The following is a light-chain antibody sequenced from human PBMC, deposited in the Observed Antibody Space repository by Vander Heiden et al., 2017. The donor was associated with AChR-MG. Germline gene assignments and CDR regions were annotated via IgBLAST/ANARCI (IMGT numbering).Light chain of an antibody. V-gene: IGLV2-14*03. CDR2: DVS. CDR1: SSDVGGYNY. J-gene: IGLJ2*01. CDR3: SSYTSSSHVV. Sequence: QSALTQPASVSGSPGQSLTISCPGTSSDVGGYNYVSWYQQHPGKAPKLMIYDVSNRPSGVSNRFPGSKSGNTASLTISGLQAEDEADYYCSSYTSSSHVVFGGGTKLTVL.